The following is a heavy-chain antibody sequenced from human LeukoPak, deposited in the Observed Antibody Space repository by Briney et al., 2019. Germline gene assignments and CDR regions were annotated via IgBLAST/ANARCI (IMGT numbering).Heavy chain of an antibody. J-gene: IGHJ5*02. V-gene: IGHV3-30*03. CDR2: IPHDGSNA. Sequence: GRSLRLSCVASGFTFTRNCMHWVRQAPGKGLEWVAAIPHDGSNALYADSVKGRFTISRDVSKNTQYLQMNSLRIEDSAMYYCATGSDYYYASWGQGTLVTVSS. CDR1: GFTFTRNC. D-gene: IGHD3-3*01. CDR3: ATGSDYYYAS.